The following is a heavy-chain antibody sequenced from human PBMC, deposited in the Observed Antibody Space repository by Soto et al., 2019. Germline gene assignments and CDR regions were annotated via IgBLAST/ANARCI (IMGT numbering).Heavy chain of an antibody. Sequence: ASVKVSFKASGFTFTSYGISWVRQAPGQGLEWMGWISADNGNTKYAQKLQGRVTITRDTSSSTAYMELSSLRSEDTAVYYCALLPYQLQAFDYWGQGTLVTVSS. D-gene: IGHD2-2*01. CDR2: ISADNGNT. CDR1: GFTFTSYG. V-gene: IGHV1-18*01. CDR3: ALLPYQLQAFDY. J-gene: IGHJ4*02.